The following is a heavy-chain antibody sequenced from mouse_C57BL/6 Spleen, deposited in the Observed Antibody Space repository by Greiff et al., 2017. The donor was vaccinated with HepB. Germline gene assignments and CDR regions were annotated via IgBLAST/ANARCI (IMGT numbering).Heavy chain of an antibody. J-gene: IGHJ2*01. Sequence: VQLQQPGAELVMPGASVKLSCKASGYTFTSYWMHWVKQRPGQGLEWIGEIDPSDSYTNYNQKFKGKSTLTVDKSSSTAYMQLSSLTSEDSAVYYCARGGDYDYDDYWGQGTTRTVSS. V-gene: IGHV1-69*01. CDR2: IDPSDSYT. CDR3: ARGGDYDYDDY. D-gene: IGHD2-4*01. CDR1: GYTFTSYW.